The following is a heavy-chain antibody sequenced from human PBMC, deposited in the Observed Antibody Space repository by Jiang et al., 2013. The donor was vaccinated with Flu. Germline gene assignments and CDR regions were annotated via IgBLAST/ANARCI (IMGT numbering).Heavy chain of an antibody. CDR3: ARDDYYDTSGYYASLDS. Sequence: SLRLSCAASGFSFSSYAMHWVRQAPGKGLEWVAVISFDEKKEYYVDSVKGRFSISRDNSKNTLFLQINSLRVEDTALYYCARDDYYDTSGYYASLDSWGQGTLVTVS. D-gene: IGHD3-22*01. J-gene: IGHJ4*02. CDR2: ISFDEKKE. V-gene: IGHV3-30*04. CDR1: GFSFSSYA.